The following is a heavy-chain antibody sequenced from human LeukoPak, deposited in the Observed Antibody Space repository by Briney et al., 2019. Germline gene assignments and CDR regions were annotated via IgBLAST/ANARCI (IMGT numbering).Heavy chain of an antibody. CDR1: GFTFSSYS. CDR3: ARESSGSYSAFDI. V-gene: IGHV3-20*04. Sequence: GGSLRLSCAASGFTFSSYSMNWVRQGPGKGLEWVSGINWNGGSTGYADSVKGRFTISRDNAKNSLYLQMNSLRAEDTALYYCARESSGSYSAFDIWGQGTMVTVSS. D-gene: IGHD1-26*01. J-gene: IGHJ3*02. CDR2: INWNGGST.